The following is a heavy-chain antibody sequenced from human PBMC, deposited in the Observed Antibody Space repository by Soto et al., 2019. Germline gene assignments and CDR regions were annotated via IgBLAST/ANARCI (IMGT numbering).Heavy chain of an antibody. CDR2: ISSSGSTI. D-gene: IGHD2-21*02. V-gene: IGHV3-11*01. Sequence: PGGSRRLSCAASGFTFTDYYMSWIRQAPGKGLEGVSYISSSGSTIYYAGSVKGRFTISRDNAKNSLYLQMNSLRAEDTAVYYCSRVLVFYGGFDPWGQGTLVTVSS. CDR1: GFTFTDYY. CDR3: SRVLVFYGGFDP. J-gene: IGHJ5*02.